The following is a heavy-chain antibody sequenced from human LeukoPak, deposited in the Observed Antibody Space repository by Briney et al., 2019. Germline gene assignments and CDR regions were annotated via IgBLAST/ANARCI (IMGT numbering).Heavy chain of an antibody. CDR1: GFTFSSYA. Sequence: GGSLRLSCAASGFTFSSYAMSWIRQAPGKGLEWVAAISGSGGSTYYADSVKGRFTISRDNSKNTLYLQMNSLRAEDTAVYYCAKGEDMYYYDSSGYYAGSNDYWGQGTLVTVSS. J-gene: IGHJ4*02. CDR3: AKGEDMYYYDSSGYYAGSNDY. D-gene: IGHD3-22*01. CDR2: ISGSGGST. V-gene: IGHV3-23*01.